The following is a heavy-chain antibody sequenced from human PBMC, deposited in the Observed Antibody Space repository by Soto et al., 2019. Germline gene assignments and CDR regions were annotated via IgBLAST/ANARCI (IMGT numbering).Heavy chain of an antibody. CDR2: IFTRDSET. J-gene: IGHJ5*02. CDR1: GHLFNNHW. CDR3: ARGYFDSGHGYDL. D-gene: IGHD3-10*01. V-gene: IGHV5-51*01. Sequence: SLKISCKGPGHLFNNHWIGWVRQTPGRGLEWMGLIFTRDSETKTSPPFQGHVSFSVDNSINTVYLQWTSLKTTDTGIYFCARGYFDSGHGYDLWGQGTLVTVSS.